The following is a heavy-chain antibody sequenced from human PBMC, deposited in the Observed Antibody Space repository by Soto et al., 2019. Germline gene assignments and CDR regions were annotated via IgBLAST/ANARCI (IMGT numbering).Heavy chain of an antibody. Sequence: GGSLRLSCAASGFTFSSYWMSWVRQAPGKGLEWMANIKQDGSEKYYVDSVKGRFTISRDNAKNSLYLQMNSLRAEDTAVYYCARDPADVIADLYYYYYGMDVWGQGTTVTVSS. CDR1: GFTFSSYW. V-gene: IGHV3-7*03. CDR3: ARDPADVIADLYYYYYGMDV. J-gene: IGHJ6*02. CDR2: IKQDGSEK. D-gene: IGHD6-13*01.